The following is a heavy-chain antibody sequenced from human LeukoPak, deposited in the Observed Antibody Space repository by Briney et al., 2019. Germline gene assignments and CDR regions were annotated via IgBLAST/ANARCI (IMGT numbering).Heavy chain of an antibody. Sequence: GGSLRLSCAASGFSVRTNYMSWVRQAPGKGLEWVSIMYASGTTDYADSVKGRFTISRDNSKNTLYLQMSSLRVEDTAVYYCAREGGPYSSTLRGCWGQGTLVTVSS. V-gene: IGHV3-53*01. D-gene: IGHD6-19*01. CDR3: AREGGPYSSTLRGC. CDR2: MYASGTT. CDR1: GFSVRTNY. J-gene: IGHJ4*02.